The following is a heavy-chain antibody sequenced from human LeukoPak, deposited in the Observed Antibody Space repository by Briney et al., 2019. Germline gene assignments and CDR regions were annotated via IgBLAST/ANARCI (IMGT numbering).Heavy chain of an antibody. J-gene: IGHJ6*02. V-gene: IGHV4-61*01. D-gene: IGHD1-26*01. CDR2: IYYSGST. Sequence: PSESLSLTCSVSGGSVSSVSHYWSWIRQPPGKALEWIGYIYYSGSTYYNPSLTSRVTISVDTSKKQFSLRLSSVTAADTAVYYCVRCIGGSYYYGMDVWGQGTTVTVSS. CDR3: VRCIGGSYYYGMDV. CDR1: GGSVSSVSHY.